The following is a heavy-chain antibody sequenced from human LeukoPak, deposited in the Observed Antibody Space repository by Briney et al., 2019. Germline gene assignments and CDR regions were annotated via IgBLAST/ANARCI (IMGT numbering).Heavy chain of an antibody. J-gene: IGHJ4*02. Sequence: SGTLSLTCTVSGGSISSYYWNWIRQPPGKGLEWIGYIHYSGSTNYNPSLKSRVTISVDTSKNQFSLKLSSVTAADTALYYCMGYYGSGSYYTSDYWGQGTLVTVSS. CDR1: GGSISSYY. V-gene: IGHV4-59*08. CDR3: MGYYGSGSYYTSDY. CDR2: IHYSGST. D-gene: IGHD3-10*01.